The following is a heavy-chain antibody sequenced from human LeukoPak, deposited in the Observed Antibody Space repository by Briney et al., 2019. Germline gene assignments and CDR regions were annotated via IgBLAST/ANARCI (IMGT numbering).Heavy chain of an antibody. CDR1: GFIFSNYD. D-gene: IGHD1-1*01. J-gene: IGHJ4*02. CDR2: ISYDGSNK. CDR3: TRDWNDLDY. Sequence: GGSLRLSCAASGFIFSNYDMHWVRQAPGKGLEWVAVISYDGSNKYYADSVKGRFTISRDNSRNMLYLQMNSLRAEDTAVYYSTRDWNDLDYWGQGTLVTVSS. V-gene: IGHV3-30*03.